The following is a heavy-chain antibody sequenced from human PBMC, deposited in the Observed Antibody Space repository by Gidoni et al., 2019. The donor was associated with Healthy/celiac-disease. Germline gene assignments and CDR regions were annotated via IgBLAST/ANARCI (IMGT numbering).Heavy chain of an antibody. Sequence: QVLLVRSGAEAQKPGASVKVSCKSSGYTFPSSGLTWVRLAPGQGLEWRGWISAYNGNTNKAQKLQGRVTMTTDTSTSTAYMELRSLRSDDTAVYYCARDGKAVVVINRYYYYGMDVWGQGTTVTVSS. CDR1: GYTFPSSG. CDR2: ISAYNGNT. D-gene: IGHD3-22*01. J-gene: IGHJ6*02. V-gene: IGHV1-18*01. CDR3: ARDGKAVVVINRYYYYGMDV.